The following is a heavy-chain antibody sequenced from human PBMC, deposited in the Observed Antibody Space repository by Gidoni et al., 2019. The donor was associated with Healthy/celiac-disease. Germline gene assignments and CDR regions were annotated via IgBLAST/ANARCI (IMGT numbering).Heavy chain of an antibody. V-gene: IGHV1-69*04. D-gene: IGHD6-19*01. CDR1: VGPFSCSA. Sequence: QVQLVQSGADVTKPGSSVKVSCKASVGPFSCSAISWVRQAPGQGLEWMGRIIPILGIANYAQKFQGRVTITADKSTSTAYMELSSLRSEDTAVYYCARDLKPGIAVAGTIDYWGQGTLVTVSS. J-gene: IGHJ4*02. CDR3: ARDLKPGIAVAGTIDY. CDR2: IIPILGIA.